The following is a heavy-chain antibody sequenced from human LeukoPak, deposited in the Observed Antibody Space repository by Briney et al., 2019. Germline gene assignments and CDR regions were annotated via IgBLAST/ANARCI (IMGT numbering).Heavy chain of an antibody. J-gene: IGHJ4*02. Sequence: SETLSLTCTVSGGSISSGSYYWSWIRQPAGKGLEWIGRIYTSGSTNYNPSLKSRVTMSVDTSKNQFSLKLSSVTAADTAVYYCARSDSSGYYYDFDYWGQGTLVTVSS. CDR2: IYTSGST. D-gene: IGHD3-22*01. V-gene: IGHV4-61*02. CDR3: ARSDSSGYYYDFDY. CDR1: GGSISSGSYY.